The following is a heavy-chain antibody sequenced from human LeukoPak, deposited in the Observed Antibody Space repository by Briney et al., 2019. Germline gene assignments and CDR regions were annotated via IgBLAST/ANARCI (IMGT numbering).Heavy chain of an antibody. V-gene: IGHV4-31*03. Sequence: SETLSLTCTVSGGSISSGGYYWSWIRQHPGKGLEWIGYIYYSGSTYYNPSLKSRVTISVDTSKNQFSLKLSFVTAADTAVYYRASFPGSGSYRLNYFDYWGQGTLVTVSS. CDR3: ASFPGSGSYRLNYFDY. CDR2: IYYSGST. D-gene: IGHD3-10*01. CDR1: GGSISSGGYY. J-gene: IGHJ4*02.